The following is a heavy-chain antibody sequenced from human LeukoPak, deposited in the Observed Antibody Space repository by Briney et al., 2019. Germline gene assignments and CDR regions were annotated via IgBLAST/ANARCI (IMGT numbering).Heavy chain of an antibody. D-gene: IGHD3-10*01. CDR1: GGSISSSSYY. CDR2: IYYSGST. Sequence: SETLSLTRTVSGGSISSSSYYWGWIRQPPGKGLEWIESIYYSGSTNYNPSLKSRVTISVDTSKNQFSLKLSSVTAADTAVYYCARGSLVTMVRGVIDAFDIWGQGTMVTVSS. J-gene: IGHJ3*02. CDR3: ARGSLVTMVRGVIDAFDI. V-gene: IGHV4-39*07.